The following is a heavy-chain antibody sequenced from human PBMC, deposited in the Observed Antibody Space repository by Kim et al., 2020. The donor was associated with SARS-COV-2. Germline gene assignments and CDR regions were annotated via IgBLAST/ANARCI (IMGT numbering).Heavy chain of an antibody. V-gene: IGHV4-39*01. J-gene: IGHJ4*02. Sequence: SETLSLTCTVSGGSISSSSYYWGWIRQPPGKGLEWIGSIYYSGSTYYNPSLKSRVTISVDTSKNQFSLKLSSVTAADTAVYYCASKYYDFWSGYYPFDYWGQGTLVTVSS. CDR3: ASKYYDFWSGYYPFDY. CDR2: IYYSGST. D-gene: IGHD3-3*01. CDR1: GGSISSSSYY.